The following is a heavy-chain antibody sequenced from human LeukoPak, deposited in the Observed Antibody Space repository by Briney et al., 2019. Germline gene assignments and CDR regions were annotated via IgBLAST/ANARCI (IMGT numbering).Heavy chain of an antibody. V-gene: IGHV3-30*04. D-gene: IGHD3-22*01. CDR2: ISYDGSNK. CDR3: ARDAGVVITKGLDY. CDR1: GFTFSSYA. Sequence: GGSLRLSCAASGFTFSSYAMHWVRQAPGKGLEWVAVISYDGSNKYYADSVKGRFTISRDNSKNSLYLQMNSLRAEDTAVYYCARDAGVVITKGLDYWGQGTLVTVSS. J-gene: IGHJ4*02.